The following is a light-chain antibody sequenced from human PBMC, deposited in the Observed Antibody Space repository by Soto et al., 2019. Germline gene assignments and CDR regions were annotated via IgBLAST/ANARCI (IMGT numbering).Light chain of an antibody. J-gene: IGKJ1*01. CDR2: AAS. V-gene: IGKV1-39*01. CDR1: QSIRSC. Sequence: DFQMTQSPSTLSASVGDRVTITCRASQSIRSCLNWYQQKPGKAPNLLIYAASTFQSGVPSRFSGSGSGTDFTLTISSLQPDDFATYYCQQTYSDPWTFGQGTKVDIK. CDR3: QQTYSDPWT.